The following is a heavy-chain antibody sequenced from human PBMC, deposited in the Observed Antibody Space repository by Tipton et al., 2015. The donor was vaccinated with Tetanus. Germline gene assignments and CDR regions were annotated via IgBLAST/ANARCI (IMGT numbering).Heavy chain of an antibody. V-gene: IGHV4-59*13. CDR1: GGSISTYY. CDR3: AGGWGSRWYYFDN. CDR2: VHYTGKD. Sequence: GLVKPSETLSLPCIVSGGSISTYYWSWIRQRQGRGLEWVGYVHYTGKDNYNPSLRSRVTLSVDTSKNQFSLQMSSVTAADTAVYYCAGGWGSRWYYFDNWGQGTLVTVSS. J-gene: IGHJ4*02. D-gene: IGHD6-13*01.